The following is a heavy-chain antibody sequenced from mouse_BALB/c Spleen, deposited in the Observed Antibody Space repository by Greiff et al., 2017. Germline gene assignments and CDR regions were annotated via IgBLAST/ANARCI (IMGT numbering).Heavy chain of an antibody. CDR2: ISDGGSYT. D-gene: IGHD2-3*01. Sequence: EVQLVESGGGLVKPGGSLKLSCAASGFTFSDYYMYWVRQTPEKRLEWVATISDGGSYTYYPDSVKGRFTISRDNAKNNLYLQMSSLKSEDTAMYYCASMNFDYWGQGTTLTVAA. J-gene: IGHJ2*01. V-gene: IGHV5-4*02. CDR1: GFTFSDYY. CDR3: ASMNFDY.